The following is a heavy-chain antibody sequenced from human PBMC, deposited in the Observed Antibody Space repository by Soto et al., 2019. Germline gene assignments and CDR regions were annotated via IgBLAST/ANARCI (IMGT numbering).Heavy chain of an antibody. CDR3: AKWSYLDY. J-gene: IGHJ4*02. D-gene: IGHD3-3*01. V-gene: IGHV3-23*04. Sequence: DVRLAESGGGLVQPGGSLRLSCTTSGCSFASFAMTWVHQAPGKGLEWVATISGSDGKTYYADSVKGRFSISRDTSRNTLYLQMNSLRADDTAIYYCAKWSYLDYWGQGTRVTVSS. CDR1: GCSFASFA. CDR2: ISGSDGKT.